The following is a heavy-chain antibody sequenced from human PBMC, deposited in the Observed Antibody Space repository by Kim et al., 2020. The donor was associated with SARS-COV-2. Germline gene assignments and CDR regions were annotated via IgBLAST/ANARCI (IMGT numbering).Heavy chain of an antibody. CDR2: IYYSGGT. D-gene: IGHD3-22*01. J-gene: IGHJ6*02. V-gene: IGHV4-59*01. Sequence: SETLSLTCAVSGDSISLYSWNWIRQSPGKGLEWIGCIYYSGGTDYNPSLKSRVTISLDTSKTHFSLKLISVTAADTAVYYCARDRYYDTNFLPRGGMDVWGQGTTVTVSS. CDR1: GDSISLYS. CDR3: ARDRYYDTNFLPRGGMDV.